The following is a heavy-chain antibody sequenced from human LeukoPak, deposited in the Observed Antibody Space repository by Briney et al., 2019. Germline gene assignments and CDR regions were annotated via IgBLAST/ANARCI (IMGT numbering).Heavy chain of an antibody. CDR1: GFTFDDYA. CDR2: ISWNSGSI. CDR3: AKDMNPRWFGEFWFDP. Sequence: GRSLRLSCAASGFTFDDYAMHWVRQAPGKGLEWVSGISWNSGSIGYADSVKGRFTISRDNAKNSLYLQRNSLRAGDTALYYCAKDMNPRWFGEFWFDPWGQGTLVTVSS. V-gene: IGHV3-9*01. J-gene: IGHJ5*02. D-gene: IGHD3-10*01.